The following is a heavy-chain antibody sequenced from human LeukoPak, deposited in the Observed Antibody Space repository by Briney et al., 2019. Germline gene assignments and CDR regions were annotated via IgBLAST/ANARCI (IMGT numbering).Heavy chain of an antibody. J-gene: IGHJ5*02. Sequence: PSETLSLTCAVSGGSISSGGYSWSWIRQPPGKGLEWIGYIYHSGSTYYNPSLKSRVTISVDTSKNQFSLKLSSVTAADTAVYYCARGRGTMVRGVIIPRWFDPWGQGTLVTVSS. CDR1: GGSISSGGYS. CDR3: ARGRGTMVRGVIIPRWFDP. V-gene: IGHV4-30-2*01. D-gene: IGHD3-10*01. CDR2: IYHSGST.